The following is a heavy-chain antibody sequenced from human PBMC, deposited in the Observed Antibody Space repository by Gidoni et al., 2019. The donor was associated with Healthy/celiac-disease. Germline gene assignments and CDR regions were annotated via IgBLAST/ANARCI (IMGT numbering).Heavy chain of an antibody. J-gene: IGHJ4*02. CDR1: GYTFRSCA. V-gene: IGHV3-23*01. CDR2: ISGSGCST. CDR3: ARILSSGYYSDFDY. D-gene: IGHD3-22*01. Sequence: VQLLESGGGLVQPGGSLRLSCAASGYTFRSCAMSWVRQAPGKGLEWVSAISGSGCSTYYADSVKGRFTISRDNSKNTLYLQMNSLRAEDTAVYYCARILSSGYYSDFDYWGQGTLVTVSS.